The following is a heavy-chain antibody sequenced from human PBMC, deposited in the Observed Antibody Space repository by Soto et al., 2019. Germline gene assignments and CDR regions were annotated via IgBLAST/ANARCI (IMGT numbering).Heavy chain of an antibody. CDR3: AREWGLLPYYVMNV. J-gene: IGHJ6*02. V-gene: IGHV4-61*03. D-gene: IGHD7-27*01. Sequence: QVQLQESAPGLVKPSETLSLTCIVSGDSVTSGSYYWTWLRQPPGKGLEWIGYISYTGRTKYNPPPQSRVTISVDTSKNDFSLNLSSVTAADTAVYFCAREWGLLPYYVMNVWGHGTAVTVSS. CDR1: GDSVTSGSYY. CDR2: ISYTGRT.